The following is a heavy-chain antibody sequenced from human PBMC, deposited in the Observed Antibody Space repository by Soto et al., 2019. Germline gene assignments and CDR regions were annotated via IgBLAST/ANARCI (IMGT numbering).Heavy chain of an antibody. D-gene: IGHD6-13*01. Sequence: SETLSLTCTFSGGSISSYYWSLIRQPPGKGLEWIGYIYYSGSTNYNPSLKSRVTISVDTSKNQFSLKLTSVTAADTAVYYCGRAHRDLQQLVHYYYSMDVWGQGTTVTVSS. CDR2: IYYSGST. CDR1: GGSISSYY. J-gene: IGHJ6*02. V-gene: IGHV4-59*08. CDR3: GRAHRDLQQLVHYYYSMDV.